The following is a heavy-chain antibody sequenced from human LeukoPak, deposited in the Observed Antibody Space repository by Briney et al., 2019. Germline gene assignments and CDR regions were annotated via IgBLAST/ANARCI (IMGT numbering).Heavy chain of an antibody. J-gene: IGHJ4*02. CDR3: ARVASSSGWSCDY. V-gene: IGHV4-4*02. D-gene: IGHD6-19*01. Sequence: SGTLSLTCAVSGGSISSTNWWSGVRQPPGKGLEWIGEISHSGSTNYNPSLKRRVTMSGDKSKNQFSLKLSSVTAADTAVYYCARVASSSGWSCDYWGQATLVTVSS. CDR1: GGSISSTNW. CDR2: ISHSGST.